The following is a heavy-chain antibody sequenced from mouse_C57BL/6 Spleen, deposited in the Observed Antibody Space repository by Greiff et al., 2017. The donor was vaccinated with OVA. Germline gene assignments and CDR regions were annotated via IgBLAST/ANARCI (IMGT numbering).Heavy chain of an antibody. V-gene: IGHV5-17*01. CDR1: GFTFSDYG. J-gene: IGHJ2*01. CDR3: ARLTGPYYFDY. CDR2: ISSGSSTI. D-gene: IGHD4-1*01. Sequence: DVQLQESGGGLVKPGGSLKLSCAASGFTFSDYGMHWVRQAPEKGLEWVAYISSGSSTIYYADTVKGRFTISRDNAKNTLFLQMTSLRSEDTAMYYCARLTGPYYFDYWGQGTTLTVSS.